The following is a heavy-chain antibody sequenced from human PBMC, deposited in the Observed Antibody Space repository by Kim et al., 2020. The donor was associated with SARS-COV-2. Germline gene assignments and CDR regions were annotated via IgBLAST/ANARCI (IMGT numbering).Heavy chain of an antibody. J-gene: IGHJ4*02. D-gene: IGHD3-22*01. CDR2: ISGSGGST. CDR1: GFTFSSYA. V-gene: IGHV3-23*01. CDR3: AKDWAPYYDSSGYYPEFDY. Sequence: GGSLRLSCAASGFTFSSYAMSWVRQAPGKGLEWVSAISGSGGSTYYADSVKGRFTISRDNSKNTLYLQMNSLRAEDTAVYYCAKDWAPYYDSSGYYPEFDYWGQGTLVTVSS.